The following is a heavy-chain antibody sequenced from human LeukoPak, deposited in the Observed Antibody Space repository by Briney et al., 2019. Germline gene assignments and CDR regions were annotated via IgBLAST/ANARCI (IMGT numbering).Heavy chain of an antibody. J-gene: IGHJ6*03. CDR2: ISSSSSYI. CDR1: SFTFSTYS. V-gene: IGHV3-21*01. D-gene: IGHD6-13*01. CDR3: AREWMGYSSSRRDYYYYMDV. Sequence: GGSLRLSCAASSFTFSTYSMKWVRQAPGKGLEWVSFISSSSSYIYYADSLKGRFTISRDNAKNSLYLQMNSLRAEDTALYYCAREWMGYSSSRRDYYYYMDVWGKGTTVTVSS.